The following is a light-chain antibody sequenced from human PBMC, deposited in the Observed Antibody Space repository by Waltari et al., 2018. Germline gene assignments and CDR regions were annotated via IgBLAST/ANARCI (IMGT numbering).Light chain of an antibody. V-gene: IGKV3-20*01. CDR3: QHYVRLPAT. Sequence: EIVLTQSPGTLSLSPGERATLSCRASQSVSMTLAWYQQKPGQAPRLLIYGASTRATGIPERFSGGGSGTDFSLTISRLEPEDFALYYCQHYVRLPATFGQGTKVEIK. J-gene: IGKJ1*01. CDR2: GAS. CDR1: QSVSMT.